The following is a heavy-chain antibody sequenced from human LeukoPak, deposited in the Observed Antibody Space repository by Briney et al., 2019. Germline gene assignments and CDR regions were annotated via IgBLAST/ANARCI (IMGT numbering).Heavy chain of an antibody. CDR1: GYTFTSYG. CDR2: ISAYNGNT. J-gene: IGHJ3*02. D-gene: IGHD3-3*01. Sequence: ASVKVSCKASGYTFTSYGISWVRQAPGQGLEWMGWISAYNGNTNYAQKLQGRVTMTTDTSTSTAYMELRSLRSDDTAVYYCARDWAYYDFWSGYYKGDAFDIWGQGTMVTVSS. V-gene: IGHV1-18*01. CDR3: ARDWAYYDFWSGYYKGDAFDI.